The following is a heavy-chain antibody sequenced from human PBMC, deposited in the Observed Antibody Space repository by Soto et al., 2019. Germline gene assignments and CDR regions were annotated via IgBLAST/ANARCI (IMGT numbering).Heavy chain of an antibody. CDR3: ARGPRIAVAGSSNWFDP. Sequence: SAKVSCEACGGRLGSYTMRWVRQAPRQGLEWMGRIIPILGIANYAQKFQGRVTITADKSTSTAYMELSSLRSEDTAVYYCARGPRIAVAGSSNWFDPWGQGTLVTVSS. CDR2: IIPILGIA. J-gene: IGHJ5*02. CDR1: GGRLGSYT. D-gene: IGHD6-19*01. V-gene: IGHV1-69*02.